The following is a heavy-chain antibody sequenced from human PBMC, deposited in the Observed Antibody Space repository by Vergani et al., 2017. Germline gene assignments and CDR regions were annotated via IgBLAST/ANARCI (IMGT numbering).Heavy chain of an antibody. D-gene: IGHD5-12*01. CDR2: ISGSGGST. V-gene: IGHV3-23*01. CDR3: AREEVVATSDGMDV. Sequence: EVQLLESGGGLVQPGGSLRLSCAASGFTFSSYAMSWVRQAPGKGLEWVSAISGSGGSTYYADSVKGRFTISRDNAKNTLYLQMNSLRAEDTAVDDCAREEVVATSDGMDVWGQGTTVTVSS. CDR1: GFTFSSYA. J-gene: IGHJ6*02.